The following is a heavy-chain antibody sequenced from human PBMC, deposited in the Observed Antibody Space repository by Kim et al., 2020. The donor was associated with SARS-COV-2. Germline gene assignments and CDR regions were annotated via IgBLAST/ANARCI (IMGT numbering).Heavy chain of an antibody. D-gene: IGHD6-13*01. J-gene: IGHJ4*02. CDR2: IYYSGST. CDR1: GGSISSYY. V-gene: IGHV4-59*01. CDR3: ASGYSSPNQFDY. Sequence: SETLSLTCAVSGGSISSYYWSWIRQPPGKGLEWIGYIYYSGSTNYNPSLKSRVTISVDTSKNQFSLKLSSVTAADTAVYYCASGYSSPNQFDYWGQGTLVTVSS.